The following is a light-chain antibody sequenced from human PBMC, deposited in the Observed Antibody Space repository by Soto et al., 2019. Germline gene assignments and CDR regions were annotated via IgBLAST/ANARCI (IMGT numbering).Light chain of an antibody. Sequence: QSALTQPASVSGSPGQSITISCTGTSSDVGGYNYVSWYQQHPYKAPKLMIYEVSNRPSGVSNRFSGSKSGNTASLTISGLQAEDEADYYCSSYTNTNARVFGGGTKLTVL. CDR3: SSYTNTNARV. CDR1: SSDVGGYNY. CDR2: EVS. V-gene: IGLV2-14*01. J-gene: IGLJ2*01.